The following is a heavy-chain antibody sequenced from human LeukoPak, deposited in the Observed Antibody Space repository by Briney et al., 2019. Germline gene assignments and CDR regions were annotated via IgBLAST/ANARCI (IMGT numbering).Heavy chain of an antibody. CDR3: ATHSSSYSYFDY. J-gene: IGHJ4*02. D-gene: IGHD3-22*01. Sequence: SETLSLTCIVSGGSISSGGYYWRWIRQPPGKGLEWIGYIYYSGSTYYNPSLKSRITMSVDTSKNQFSLKLSSVTAADTAVYYCATHSSSYSYFDYWGQGTLVTVSS. V-gene: IGHV4-30-4*01. CDR1: GGSISSGGYY. CDR2: IYYSGST.